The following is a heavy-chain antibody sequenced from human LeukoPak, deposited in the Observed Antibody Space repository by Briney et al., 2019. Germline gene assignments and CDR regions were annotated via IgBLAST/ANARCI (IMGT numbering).Heavy chain of an antibody. V-gene: IGHV3-30*18. J-gene: IGHJ4*02. CDR2: ISYDGSNK. D-gene: IGHD3-10*01. CDR1: GFTFSSYG. CDR3: AKGQIGSGDYFDY. Sequence: PGGSLRLSCAASGFTFSSYGMHWVRQAPGKGLEWVAVISYDGSNKYYADSVKGRFTISRDNSKNTLYLQMNSQRAEDMAVYYCAKGQIGSGDYFDYWGQGTLVTVSS.